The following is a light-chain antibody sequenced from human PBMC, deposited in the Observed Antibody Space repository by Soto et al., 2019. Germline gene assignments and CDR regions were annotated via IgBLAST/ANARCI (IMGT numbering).Light chain of an antibody. Sequence: EIVMTQSPATLSVSPGERATLSCRASQSVSSNLAWYQQKPGQAPRLLIYGASTRATGIPARFSGSGSGTEFTLTISSLQYEDFAVYYCQQYNKWPPWTFGQGTKV. CDR2: GAS. V-gene: IGKV3-15*01. CDR3: QQYNKWPPWT. J-gene: IGKJ1*01. CDR1: QSVSSN.